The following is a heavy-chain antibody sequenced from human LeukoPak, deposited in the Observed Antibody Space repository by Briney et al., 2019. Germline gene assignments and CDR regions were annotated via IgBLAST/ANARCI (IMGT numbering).Heavy chain of an antibody. Sequence: PGGSLRLSCTTSGITFSNYGMHWARQAPGKGLEWVAVISYDGSNKYYADSVKGRFTISRDNSKNTLYLQMNSLRAEDTAVYYCARDLRSGSRPYGGQGSLVTVSS. V-gene: IGHV3-30*03. CDR1: GITFSNYG. CDR3: ARDLRSGSRPY. D-gene: IGHD3-3*01. J-gene: IGHJ4*02. CDR2: ISYDGSNK.